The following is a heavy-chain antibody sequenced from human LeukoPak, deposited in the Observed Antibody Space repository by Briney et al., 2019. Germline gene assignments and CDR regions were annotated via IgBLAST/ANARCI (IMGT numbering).Heavy chain of an antibody. CDR1: GYSFTNYW. Sequence: GESLKISCKASGYSFTNYWIGWVRQMPGKGLEWMGIIYPDDSDTRYSPSFQGQVTISADKSFSTAYLQWSSLKASDTAMYYCATLYHGDRDAFDIWGQGTLVTVSS. J-gene: IGHJ3*02. V-gene: IGHV5-51*01. CDR2: IYPDDSDT. D-gene: IGHD4-17*01. CDR3: ATLYHGDRDAFDI.